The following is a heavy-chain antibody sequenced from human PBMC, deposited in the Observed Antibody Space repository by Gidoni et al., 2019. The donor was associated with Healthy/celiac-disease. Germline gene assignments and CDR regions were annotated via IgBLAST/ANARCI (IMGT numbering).Heavy chain of an antibody. CDR1: GGTFSSYT. CDR3: AIRRGYSYGEFDY. D-gene: IGHD5-18*01. Sequence: QFQLVQSGAEVTTPGSSVKVSCKASGGTFSSYTISWVRQAPGQGLEWMGRIIPIRGIANYAQKFQGRVTITADKSTSTAYMELSSLRSEDTAVYYCAIRRGYSYGEFDYWGQGTLVTVSS. J-gene: IGHJ4*02. V-gene: IGHV1-69*02. CDR2: IIPIRGIA.